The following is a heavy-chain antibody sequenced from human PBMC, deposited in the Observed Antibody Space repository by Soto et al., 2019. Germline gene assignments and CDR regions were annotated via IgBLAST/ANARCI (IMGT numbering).Heavy chain of an antibody. V-gene: IGHV3-21*01. CDR2: ITSTSTYI. CDR1: GFTFTTYS. D-gene: IGHD3-10*01. Sequence: GGSLRLSXAASGFTFTTYSMNWVRPAPGKGLGWVSSITSTSTYIYYADSVKGRFTISRDNAKNSLYLQMNSLRAEDTAVYYCARVRYGVSMLRGVILDPSYYNYAMDVWGRGTTGTVSS. J-gene: IGHJ6*02. CDR3: ARVRYGVSMLRGVILDPSYYNYAMDV.